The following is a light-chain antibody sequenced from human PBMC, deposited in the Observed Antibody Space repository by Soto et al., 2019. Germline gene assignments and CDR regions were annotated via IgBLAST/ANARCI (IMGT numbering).Light chain of an antibody. J-gene: IGKJ5*01. V-gene: IGKV1-5*01. CDR3: QQSDSTFIT. CDR2: DAS. CDR1: QIIGSW. Sequence: DIQMTQSPSTLSASVVDRVTITFRASQIIGSWLAWYQQKPGKAPKLLIYDASSLESGVPSRFGGGGSGTEFTLTISSLQPDDFATYYCQQSDSTFITFGQGTRLEIK.